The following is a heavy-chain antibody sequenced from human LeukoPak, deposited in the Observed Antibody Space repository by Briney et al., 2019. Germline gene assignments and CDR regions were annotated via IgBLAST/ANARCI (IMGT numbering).Heavy chain of an antibody. CDR2: IFGSRSGNT. J-gene: IGHJ4*02. CDR3: AKDHLDRSGYPYFDP. Sequence: SGGSLRLSCAASGFTFSNYAMSWVRQAPGKGLEWVSGIFGSRSGNTYYADSVKGRFTISRDDSKSTLYLQMNSLGAGDTAVYYCAKDHLDRSGYPYFDPWGQGVLVTVSS. CDR1: GFTFSNYA. V-gene: IGHV3-23*01. D-gene: IGHD3-22*01.